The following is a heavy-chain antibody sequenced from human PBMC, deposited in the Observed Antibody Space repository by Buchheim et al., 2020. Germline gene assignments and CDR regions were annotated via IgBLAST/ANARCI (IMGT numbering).Heavy chain of an antibody. J-gene: IGHJ4*02. V-gene: IGHV3-72*01. D-gene: IGHD1-26*01. CDR1: GFTFSDHY. CDR3: ARGGVGASFDY. CDR2: TRNKANSYTT. Sequence: EVQLVESGGGLVQPGGSLRLSCAASGFTFSDHYMDWVRQAPGKGLEWVGRTRNKANSYTTEYAASVKGRFTISRDDSKNSLYLQMNSRKTEDTAGYYWARGGVGASFDYWGQGTL.